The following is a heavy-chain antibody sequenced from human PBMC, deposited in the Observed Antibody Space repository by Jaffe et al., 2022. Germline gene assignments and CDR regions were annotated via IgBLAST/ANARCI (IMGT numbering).Heavy chain of an antibody. Sequence: EVQLVESGGGLVKPGGSLRLSCAASGFTFSSYSMNWVRQAPGKGLEWVSSISSSSSYIYYADSVKGRFTISRDNAKNSLYLQMNSLRAEDTAVYYCARDNCSGGSCYWEYFQHWGQGTLVTVSS. CDR1: GFTFSSYS. CDR2: ISSSSSYI. D-gene: IGHD2-15*01. CDR3: ARDNCSGGSCYWEYFQH. J-gene: IGHJ1*01. V-gene: IGHV3-21*01.